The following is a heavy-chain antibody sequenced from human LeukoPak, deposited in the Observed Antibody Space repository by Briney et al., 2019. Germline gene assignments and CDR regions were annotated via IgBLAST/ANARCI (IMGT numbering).Heavy chain of an antibody. J-gene: IGHJ4*02. Sequence: PGGSLRLSCAASGFTFSSYAMSWVRQAPGKGLEWVSAISGSGGSTYYADSVKGRLTISRDNSKNTLYLQMNSLRAEDTAVYYCAKGSHGYNYGEIDYWGQGTLVTVSS. CDR3: AKGSHGYNYGEIDY. D-gene: IGHD5-18*01. CDR1: GFTFSSYA. CDR2: ISGSGGST. V-gene: IGHV3-23*01.